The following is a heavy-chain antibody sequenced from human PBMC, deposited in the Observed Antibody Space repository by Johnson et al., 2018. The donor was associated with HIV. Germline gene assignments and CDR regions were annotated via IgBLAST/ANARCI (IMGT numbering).Heavy chain of an antibody. CDR1: GFTFSNYG. V-gene: IGHV3-30*18. CDR3: AKDIGEEGAFDI. CDR2: ISYDGSNK. Sequence: QVQLVESGGGLVQPGRSLRLSCAASGFTFSNYGMHWVRQAPGKGLEWVAVISYDGSNKYYADSVKGRFTISGDNSKNTLSLQMNSLRVEDTAFYYCAKDIGEEGAFDIWGQGTMVTVSS. D-gene: IGHD3-16*01. J-gene: IGHJ3*02.